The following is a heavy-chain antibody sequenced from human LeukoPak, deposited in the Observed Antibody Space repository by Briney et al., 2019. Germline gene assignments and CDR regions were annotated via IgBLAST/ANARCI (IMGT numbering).Heavy chain of an antibody. CDR3: ARVGVDDYVWGSYRYPFDY. CDR2: ISVYNGNT. V-gene: IGHV1-2*02. CDR1: GYDHY. D-gene: IGHD3-16*02. J-gene: IGHJ4*02. Sequence: ASVKVSCKASGYDHYIHWVRQAPGQGLEWMGWISVYNGNTNYAQKFQDRVTVTTDTSISTAYMELSRLRSDDTAVYYCARVGVDDYVWGSYRYPFDYWGQGTLVTVSS.